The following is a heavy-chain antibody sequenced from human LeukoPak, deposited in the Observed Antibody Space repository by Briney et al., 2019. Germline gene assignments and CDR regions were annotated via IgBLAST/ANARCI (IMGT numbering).Heavy chain of an antibody. CDR3: ARATVCWSRTCYFDY. Sequence: GGSLRLSCAASGFTFSSYAMSWVRQAPGKGLEWVSAISGSGGSTYYADSVKGRFTISRDNSKNTLYLQMNSLRAEDTAVYYCARATVCWSRTCYFDYWGQGTLVTVSS. CDR1: GFTFSSYA. D-gene: IGHD4-11*01. CDR2: ISGSGGST. V-gene: IGHV3-23*01. J-gene: IGHJ4*02.